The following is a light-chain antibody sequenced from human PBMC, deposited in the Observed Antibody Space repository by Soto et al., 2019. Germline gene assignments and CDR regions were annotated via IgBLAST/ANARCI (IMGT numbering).Light chain of an antibody. Sequence: DIVMTQSPDSLAVSLGERATINCKSSQSVLYSSNNKNYLAWYQQKSRHPPKLLIYWASTRESGVPDRFSGSGSETDFTLTISSLQAEDVAVYYCQQYYSTPYTFGQGTKLEIK. V-gene: IGKV4-1*01. CDR3: QQYYSTPYT. CDR1: QSVLYSSNNKNY. CDR2: WAS. J-gene: IGKJ2*01.